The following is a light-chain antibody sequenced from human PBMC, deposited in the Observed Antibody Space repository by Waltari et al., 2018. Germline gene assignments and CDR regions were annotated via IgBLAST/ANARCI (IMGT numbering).Light chain of an antibody. CDR2: AAS. CDR3: QNHERLPAT. V-gene: IGKV3-20*01. J-gene: IGKJ1*01. CDR1: QSVSKY. Sequence: EVVLTQSPGTLSLSPGERATLSCRASQSVSKYLAWYQQRPGQAPRLLIYAASTRATGVSDRFSGSGFGTDFILTISRLEPEDFAVYFCQNHERLPATFGQGTKVEIK.